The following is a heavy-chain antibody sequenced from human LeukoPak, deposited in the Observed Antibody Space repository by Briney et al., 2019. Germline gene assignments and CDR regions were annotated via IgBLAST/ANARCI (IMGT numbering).Heavy chain of an antibody. V-gene: IGHV1-69*04. Sequence: GASVKVSCKASGGTFSSYAISWVRQAPGQGLEWMGRIIPILGIANYTQKFQGRVTITADKSTSTAYMELSSLRSEDKAVYYCARPSVVPAAIRSYYYYYYGMDVWGQGTTVTVSS. CDR1: GGTFSSYA. CDR2: IIPILGIA. D-gene: IGHD2-2*01. CDR3: ARPSVVPAAIRSYYYYYYGMDV. J-gene: IGHJ6*02.